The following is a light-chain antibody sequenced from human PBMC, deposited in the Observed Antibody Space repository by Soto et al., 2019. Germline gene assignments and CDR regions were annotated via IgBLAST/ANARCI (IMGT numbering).Light chain of an antibody. CDR3: QRRSNWPPIT. CDR1: QSVSSY. J-gene: IGKJ5*01. CDR2: DAS. V-gene: IGKV3-11*01. Sequence: EIVLTQSPATLSLSPGERATLSCRASQSVSSYLAWYQQKPGQAPRLLIYDASNRATGIPARFSGSGSGTDFALAISSLESEDFAVYCCQRRSNWPPITFGQGKRRESK.